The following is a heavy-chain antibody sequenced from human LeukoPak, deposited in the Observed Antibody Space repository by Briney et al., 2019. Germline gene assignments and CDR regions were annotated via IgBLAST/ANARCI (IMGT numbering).Heavy chain of an antibody. CDR2: IIPIFGTA. Sequence: SVKVSCKASGGTFSSYAISWVRQAPGQGLEWMGGIIPIFGTANYAQKFQGRVTITADESTSTAYMELSSLRSEDTAVYYCARDRYYYDSSGYYISWGQGTLVTVSS. CDR3: ARDRYYYDSSGYYIS. CDR1: GGTFSSYA. J-gene: IGHJ4*02. D-gene: IGHD3-22*01. V-gene: IGHV1-69*13.